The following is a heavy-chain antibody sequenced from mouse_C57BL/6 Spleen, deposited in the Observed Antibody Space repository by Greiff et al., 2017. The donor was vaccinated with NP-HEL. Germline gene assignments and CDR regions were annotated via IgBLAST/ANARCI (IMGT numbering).Heavy chain of an antibody. CDR3: ARFPYYDYDGDYFDY. CDR2: IDPSDSYT. Sequence: QVQLQQPGAELVKPGASVKLSCKASGYTFTSYWMQWVKQRPGQGLEWIGEIDPSDSYTNYNQKFKGKTTLTVDTSSSTAYMQLSSLTSEDSAVYYCARFPYYDYDGDYFDYWGQGTTLTVSS. V-gene: IGHV1-50*01. J-gene: IGHJ2*01. D-gene: IGHD2-4*01. CDR1: GYTFTSYW.